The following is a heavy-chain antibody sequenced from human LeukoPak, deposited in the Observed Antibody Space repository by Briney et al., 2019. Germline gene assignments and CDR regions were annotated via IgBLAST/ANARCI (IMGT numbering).Heavy chain of an antibody. V-gene: IGHV4-38-2*02. J-gene: IGHJ6*03. CDR1: GYSISSGYY. Sequence: SETLSLTCTVSGYSISSGYYWAWIRQPPGKGLEWIGSIYYSGSTYYNPSLKSRVTISVDTSKNQFSLKLSSVTAADTAVYYCAREKYSGSYGGGYYMDVWGKGTTVTVSS. D-gene: IGHD1-26*01. CDR3: AREKYSGSYGGGYYMDV. CDR2: IYYSGST.